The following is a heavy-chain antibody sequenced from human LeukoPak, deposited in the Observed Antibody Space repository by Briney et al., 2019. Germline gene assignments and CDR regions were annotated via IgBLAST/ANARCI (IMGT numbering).Heavy chain of an antibody. CDR2: IIPIFGTA. V-gene: IGHV1-69*13. CDR1: GYTFTGYY. Sequence: GASVKVSCKASGYTFTGYYMHWVRQAPGQGLEWMGGIIPIFGTANYAQKFQGRVTITADESTSTAYMELSSLRSEDTAVYYCARDPNSGSYSTHKYYFDYWGQGTLVTVSS. J-gene: IGHJ4*02. CDR3: ARDPNSGSYSTHKYYFDY. D-gene: IGHD1-26*01.